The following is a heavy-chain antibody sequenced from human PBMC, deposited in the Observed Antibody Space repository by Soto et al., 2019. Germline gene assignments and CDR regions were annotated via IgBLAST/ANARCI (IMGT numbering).Heavy chain of an antibody. V-gene: IGHV1-18*01. CDR2: ISAYNGNT. CDR1: GYTFTSYG. Sequence: QVQLVQSEAEVKKPGASVKVSCKASGYTFTSYGISWVRQAPGQGLEWMGWISAYNGNTNYAQKLQGRVTMTTDTSTSTAYMELRSLRSDDTAVYYCAREQLARFYYYYYGMDVWGQGTTVTVSS. CDR3: AREQLARFYYYYYGMDV. D-gene: IGHD6-6*01. J-gene: IGHJ6*02.